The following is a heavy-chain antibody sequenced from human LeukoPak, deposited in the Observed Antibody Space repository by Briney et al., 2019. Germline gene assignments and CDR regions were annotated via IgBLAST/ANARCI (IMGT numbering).Heavy chain of an antibody. CDR3: ARRKDGDCSHYCVY. J-gene: IGHJ4*02. CDR1: GVTIPSYL. Sequence: SETLSLTCAVSGVTIPSYLLSWIRQPPGKGLEWIGYIYYSRSTNYNHAVKSLVTISIDASKNQFYLEVNSVTAADAAVYYCARRKDGDCSHYCVYWGQGTLVTVSS. V-gene: IGHV4-59*08. CDR2: IYYSRST. D-gene: IGHD2-21*02.